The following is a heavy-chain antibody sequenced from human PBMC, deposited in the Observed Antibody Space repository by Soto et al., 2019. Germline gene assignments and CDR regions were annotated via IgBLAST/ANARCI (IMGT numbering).Heavy chain of an antibody. D-gene: IGHD3-10*01. Sequence: ASVKVSCRASGYTFTGYFRHWVRQAPGQGLEWMGWINPYSGGADYAQSFQGRVTMARDTSISTVYMELSRLRFDDTAVYYCARVIRGAYYNSPLDTWGQGTVVTVYS. CDR2: INPYSGGA. J-gene: IGHJ5*02. CDR3: ARVIRGAYYNSPLDT. CDR1: GYTFTGYF. V-gene: IGHV1-2*02.